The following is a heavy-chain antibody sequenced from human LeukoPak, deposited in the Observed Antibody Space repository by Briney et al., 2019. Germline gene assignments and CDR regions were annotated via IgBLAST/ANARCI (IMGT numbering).Heavy chain of an antibody. D-gene: IGHD5-18*01. CDR1: GFTFDDYG. CDR2: INWNGGST. Sequence: GGSLRLSCAASGFTFDDYGMSWARQAPGKGLEWVSGINWNGGSTGYADSVKGRFTISRDNAKNSLYLQMNSLRAEDTALYYCARGGELWPRYYFDYWGQGTLVTVSS. CDR3: ARGGELWPRYYFDY. V-gene: IGHV3-20*04. J-gene: IGHJ4*02.